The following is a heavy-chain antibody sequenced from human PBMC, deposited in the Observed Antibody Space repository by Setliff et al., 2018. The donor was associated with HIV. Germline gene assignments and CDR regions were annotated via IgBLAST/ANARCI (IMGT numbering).Heavy chain of an antibody. V-gene: IGHV4-61*09. Sequence: SETLSLTCTVSGGSITSGNYFWTWIRQPAGKGLEWIGHIYTDGSTNYNPSFRSRVTISVDSSKNQFSLKLSSVTAADTAVYYCAREVDYYDSSRYLLLYYFDSWGQGTLVTVSS. CDR2: IYTDGST. CDR1: GGSITSGNYF. J-gene: IGHJ4*02. D-gene: IGHD3-22*01. CDR3: AREVDYYDSSRYLLLYYFDS.